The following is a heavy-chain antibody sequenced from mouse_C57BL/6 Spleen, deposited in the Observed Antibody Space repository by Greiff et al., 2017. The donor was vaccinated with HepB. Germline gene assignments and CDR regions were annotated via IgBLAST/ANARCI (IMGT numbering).Heavy chain of an antibody. J-gene: IGHJ1*03. Sequence: VQLQQSGPELVKPGASVKIPCKASGYTFTDYNMDWVKQSHGKSLEWIGDINPNNGGTIYNQKFKGKATLTVDKSSSTAYMELRSLTSEDTAVYYCARDSNYAYFDVWGTGTTVTVSS. CDR3: ARDSNYAYFDV. CDR1: GYTFTDYN. D-gene: IGHD2-5*01. V-gene: IGHV1-18*01. CDR2: INPNNGGT.